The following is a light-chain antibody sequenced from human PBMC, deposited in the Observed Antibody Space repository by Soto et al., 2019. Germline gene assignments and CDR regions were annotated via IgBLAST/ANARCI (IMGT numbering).Light chain of an antibody. J-gene: IGLJ2*01. CDR2: DVS. CDR3: SSYTSSSTPVV. CDR1: SSDVGGYNY. V-gene: IGLV2-14*01. Sequence: QSALTQPASVSGSPGQSITISCTGTSSDVGGYNYVSWYQQHPRNAPKLMIYDVSNRPSGVSNRFSGSKSGNTASLTISGVQAEDEADYYGSSYTSSSTPVVVGGGTKL.